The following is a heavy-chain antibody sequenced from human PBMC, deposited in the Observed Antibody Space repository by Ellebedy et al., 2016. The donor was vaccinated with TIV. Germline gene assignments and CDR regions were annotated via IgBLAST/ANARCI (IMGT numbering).Heavy chain of an antibody. D-gene: IGHD4-11*01. CDR3: ARRGTGVTTRYFDL. V-gene: IGHV4-39*01. CDR1: GGSISSSSYY. Sequence: SETLSLTXTVSGGSISSSSYYWGWIRQPPGKGLEWIGSIYYSGSTYYNPSLKSRVTISVDTSKNQFSLKLSSVTAADTAVYYCARRGTGVTTRYFDLWGRGTLVTVSS. CDR2: IYYSGST. J-gene: IGHJ2*01.